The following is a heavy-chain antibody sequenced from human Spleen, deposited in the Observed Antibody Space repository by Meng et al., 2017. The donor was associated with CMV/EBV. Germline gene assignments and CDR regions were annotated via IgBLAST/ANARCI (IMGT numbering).Heavy chain of an antibody. Sequence: GSLRLSCTVSGYSISSGYYWGWIRQPPGKGLEWIGSIYHSGSTYYNPSLKSRVTISVDTSKNQFSLKLSSVTAADTAVYYCARDRPPLFYDDSSGFDYWGQGTLVTVSS. CDR2: IYHSGST. D-gene: IGHD3-22*01. J-gene: IGHJ4*02. V-gene: IGHV4-38-2*02. CDR3: ARDRPPLFYDDSSGFDY. CDR1: GYSISSGYY.